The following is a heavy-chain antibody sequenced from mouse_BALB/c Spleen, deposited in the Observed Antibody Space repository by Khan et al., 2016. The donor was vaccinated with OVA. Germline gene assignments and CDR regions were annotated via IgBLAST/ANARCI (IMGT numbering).Heavy chain of an antibody. CDR2: ISSGSTYT. Sequence: EVELVESGGGLVNPGWSLKLSCAASGFSFSSYTMSWVRQTPEKRLEWVATISSGSTYTYYPARVQGRFTISRDHAKNTLYLQMSSLKAEDTAMYYWTRDGNYAHWYFDGWGAGTTVTVSS. CDR3: TRDGNYAHWYFDG. V-gene: IGHV5-6-4*01. D-gene: IGHD2-1*01. CDR1: GFSFSSYT. J-gene: IGHJ1*01.